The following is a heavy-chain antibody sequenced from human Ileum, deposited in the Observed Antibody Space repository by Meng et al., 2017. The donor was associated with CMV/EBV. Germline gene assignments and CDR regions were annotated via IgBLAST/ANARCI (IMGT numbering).Heavy chain of an antibody. J-gene: IGHJ4*02. CDR2: IRYDGTVQ. V-gene: IGHV3-30*02. CDR3: AKVGFGWYSIDY. Sequence: QLQLVESGGGVGQPGGSRRRSCAASGFTFSIYGMHWVRQAPGKGLEWVAFIRYDGTVQNYADSVKGRFTISRDNSWNMLSLEMNSLRPEDTAVYYCAKVGFGWYSIDYWGQGTLVTVSS. CDR1: GFTFSIYG. D-gene: IGHD6-19*01.